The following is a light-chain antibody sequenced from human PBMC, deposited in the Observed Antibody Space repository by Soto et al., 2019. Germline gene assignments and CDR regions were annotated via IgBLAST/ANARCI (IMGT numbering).Light chain of an antibody. Sequence: IVLTQSPATLCLSPGERATLSCRAGQSISTYLAWYQQKSGQAPRLLIYDASNRATGTPARFSGSGSGTDFTLTISSLEPEDSAVYYCQQRYVWLTFGGGTKVEIK. CDR1: QSISTY. J-gene: IGKJ4*01. V-gene: IGKV3-11*01. CDR3: QQRYVWLT. CDR2: DAS.